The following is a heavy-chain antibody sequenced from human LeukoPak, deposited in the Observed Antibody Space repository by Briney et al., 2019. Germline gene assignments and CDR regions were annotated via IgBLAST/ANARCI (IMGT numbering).Heavy chain of an antibody. CDR2: ISWNSGSI. J-gene: IGHJ4*02. Sequence: PGGSLRLSCAASGFTFDDYAMHWVRQAPGKGLEWVSGISWNSGSIGYADSVKGRFTISRDNAKNSLYLQMNSLRAEDTAFYYCAKGDSSGWTYFDYWGQGTLVTVSS. V-gene: IGHV3-9*01. CDR3: AKGDSSGWTYFDY. CDR1: GFTFDDYA. D-gene: IGHD6-19*01.